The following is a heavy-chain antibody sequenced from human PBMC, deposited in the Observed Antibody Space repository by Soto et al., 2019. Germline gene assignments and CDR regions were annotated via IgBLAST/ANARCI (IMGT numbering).Heavy chain of an antibody. D-gene: IGHD6-19*01. CDR2: ISGSGGST. J-gene: IGHJ4*02. CDR3: AKATHSSGWGYYFDY. V-gene: IGHV3-23*01. Sequence: GGSLRLSCAASGFTFSSYAMSWVRQAPGKGLEWVSAISGSGGSTYYAESVKGRFTISRDNSKNTLYLQMNSLRAEDTAVYYCAKATHSSGWGYYFDYWGQGTLVTVSS. CDR1: GFTFSSYA.